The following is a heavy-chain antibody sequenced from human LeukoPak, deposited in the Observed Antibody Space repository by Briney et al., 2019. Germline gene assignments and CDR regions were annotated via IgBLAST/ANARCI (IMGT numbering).Heavy chain of an antibody. V-gene: IGHV1-3*04. J-gene: IGHJ4*02. CDR3: ARDSLVSYFDY. CDR1: GYTFTTYA. CDR2: INTGNDDT. D-gene: IGHD2-21*01. Sequence: ASVKVSCKASGYTFTTYAMHWVRQAPGQRLEWMGYINTGNDDTKYSQKFQGRVTITRDTSARTAYMELSCLRSEDTAVYYCARDSLVSYFDYWGQGTLVTVSS.